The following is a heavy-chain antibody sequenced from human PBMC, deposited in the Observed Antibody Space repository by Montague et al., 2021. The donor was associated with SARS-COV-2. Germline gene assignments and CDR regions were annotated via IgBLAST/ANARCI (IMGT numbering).Heavy chain of an antibody. Sequence: SETLSLTCAVYGGSFSGYYWTWIRQSPGKGLEWIAEINHSGTTNYNFNPSLRSRVTISVGTSKSQFSLKLSSVTAADTGVCYCARWDPQTLTLIGLRGKSASDYWGQGTLVTVSS. D-gene: IGHD4-23*01. CDR1: GGSFSGYY. CDR2: INHSGTT. CDR3: ARWDPQTLTLIGLRGKSASDY. J-gene: IGHJ4*02. V-gene: IGHV4-34*01.